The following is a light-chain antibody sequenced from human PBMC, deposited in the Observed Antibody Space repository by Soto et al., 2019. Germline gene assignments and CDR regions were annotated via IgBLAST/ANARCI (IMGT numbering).Light chain of an antibody. Sequence: QLVLTQSPSASASLGASVKLTCTLSSGHSSYAIAWHQQQPEKGPRYLMTLNSDGSHSKGDGIPDRFSGSSSGAERYLIISSLQSEDEADYYCQTWGTGIHVFGTGTKVTVL. V-gene: IGLV4-69*01. CDR1: SGHSSYA. CDR2: LNSDGSH. CDR3: QTWGTGIHV. J-gene: IGLJ1*01.